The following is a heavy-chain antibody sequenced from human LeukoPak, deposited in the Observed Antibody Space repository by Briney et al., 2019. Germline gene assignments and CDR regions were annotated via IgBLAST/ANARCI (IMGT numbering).Heavy chain of an antibody. D-gene: IGHD2-2*01. Sequence: GGSLRLSCAASGFTFTSYSMNWVRQAPGKGLEWVSTISGGGGSTYYADSVKGRFTISRDNSKNTLYLQMNSLRAEDTAVYYCAKALGYCSSTSAYYYYYGMDVWGQGTTVTVSS. CDR1: GFTFTSYS. CDR3: AKALGYCSSTSAYYYYYGMDV. V-gene: IGHV3-23*01. CDR2: ISGGGGST. J-gene: IGHJ6*02.